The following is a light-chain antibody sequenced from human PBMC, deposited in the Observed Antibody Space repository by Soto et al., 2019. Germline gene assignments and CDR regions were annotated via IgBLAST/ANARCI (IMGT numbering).Light chain of an antibody. Sequence: DIQMTQSPSSLSASVGDSVTFTCRTSQTISTYLNWYQKKPGKAPALLIYAASTVLSGVPSRFSGSGSGTNFSLTITSLHPDDFESYYCQPTFSTPHTFGPGTKVDIK. CDR2: AAS. J-gene: IGKJ2*01. V-gene: IGKV1-39*01. CDR1: QTISTY. CDR3: QPTFSTPHT.